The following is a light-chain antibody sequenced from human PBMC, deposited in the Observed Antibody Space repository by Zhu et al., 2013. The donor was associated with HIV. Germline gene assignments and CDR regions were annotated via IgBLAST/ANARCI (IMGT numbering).Light chain of an antibody. CDR2: GAS. CDR3: QQYNNWTLT. J-gene: IGKJ4*01. V-gene: IGKV3-15*01. CDR1: QSVSSN. Sequence: DIVLTQSPGTLSLSPGERATLSCRASQSVSSNFLAWYQQKPGQAPRLLIYGASTRATGIPARFSGSGSGTEFTLTISSLQSEDFAVYYCQQYNNWTLTFGGGTKVEIK.